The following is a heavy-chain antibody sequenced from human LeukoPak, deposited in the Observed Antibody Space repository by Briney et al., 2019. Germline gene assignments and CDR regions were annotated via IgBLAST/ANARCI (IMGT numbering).Heavy chain of an antibody. J-gene: IGHJ6*04. CDR1: GGSFSGYY. CDR2: INHSGST. D-gene: IGHD3-10*01. Sequence: SETLSLTCAVYGGSFSGYYWSWIRQPPGKGLEWIGEINHSGSTNYNPSLKSRVTISVDTSKNQFSLKLSSVTAADTAVYYCARVPYYGSGNAYYYYGMDVWGKGTTVTVSS. V-gene: IGHV4-34*01. CDR3: ARVPYYGSGNAYYYYGMDV.